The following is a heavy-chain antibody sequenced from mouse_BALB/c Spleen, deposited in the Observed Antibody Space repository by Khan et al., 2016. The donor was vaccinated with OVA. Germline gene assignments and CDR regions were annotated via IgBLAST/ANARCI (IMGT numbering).Heavy chain of an antibody. Sequence: VQLKESGPGLVKPSQTVSLTCTVTGISITTRNYRWSWIRQFPENKLEWIGYIYYSGTITYNPSLTSRATITRDTSKNQFFLEMNSLTAEDTATYCCARDEYYGYWYFDVWGAGTTVTVSA. J-gene: IGHJ1*01. CDR1: GISITTRNYR. V-gene: IGHV3-5*02. D-gene: IGHD1-1*01. CDR3: ARDEYYGYWYFDV. CDR2: IYYSGTI.